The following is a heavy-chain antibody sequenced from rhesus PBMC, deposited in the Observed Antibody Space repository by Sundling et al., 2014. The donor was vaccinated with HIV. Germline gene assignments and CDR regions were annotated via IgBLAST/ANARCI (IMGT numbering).Heavy chain of an antibody. CDR3: ASPKYSWNDVYFDY. D-gene: IGHD1-14*01. J-gene: IGHJ4*01. Sequence: QVHLQESGPGLVKPSETLSLTCAVSGGSISTNYWSWIRQPPGKGLEWIGRISGSIGNTDYNPSLKNRVTISPDTSKNQFSLKLSSVIAADTAVYYCASPKYSWNDVYFDYWGQGVLVTVSS. CDR1: GGSISTNY. V-gene: IGHV4-173*01. CDR2: ISGSIGNT.